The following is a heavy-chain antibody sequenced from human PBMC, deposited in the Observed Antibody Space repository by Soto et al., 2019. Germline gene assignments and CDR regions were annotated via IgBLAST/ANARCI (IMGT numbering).Heavy chain of an antibody. CDR3: AREMNYYDTSGDSHFDS. V-gene: IGHV4-31*03. D-gene: IGHD3-22*01. CDR1: GGSINSGTYH. CDR2: IYYSGST. Sequence: SETLSLTCTVSGGSINSGTYHWSWIRQHPGKGLEWIGYIYYSGSTFYNPSLKSRLTISVDTSKNQFSLRLSSVTAADTAVYYCAREMNYYDTSGDSHFDSWGQGTLVTVSS. J-gene: IGHJ4*02.